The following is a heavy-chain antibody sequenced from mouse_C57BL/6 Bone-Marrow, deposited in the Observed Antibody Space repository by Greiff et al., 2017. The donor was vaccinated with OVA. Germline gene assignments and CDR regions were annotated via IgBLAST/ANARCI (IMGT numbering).Heavy chain of an antibody. J-gene: IGHJ2*01. CDR3: ARYLRGNPDY. CDR2: IYPGSGST. CDR1: GYTFTSYW. Sequence: QVQLQQPGAELVQPGASVTMSCKASGYTFTSYWITWVQQRPGHGLEWIGDIYPGSGSTNYTEKFKSKATLTVDTSSSTAYMQLSSLTSEDSAVYYCARYLRGNPDYWGQGTTLTVSS. V-gene: IGHV1-55*01. D-gene: IGHD2-1*01.